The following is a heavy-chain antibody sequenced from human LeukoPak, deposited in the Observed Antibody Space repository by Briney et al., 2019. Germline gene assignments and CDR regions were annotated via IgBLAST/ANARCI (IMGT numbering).Heavy chain of an antibody. CDR3: AAYISSWYREFDF. J-gene: IGHJ4*02. V-gene: IGHV3-53*01. CDR2: LYSGGRT. CDR1: EFTMSSNY. D-gene: IGHD2-2*01. Sequence: PGGSLRLSCAASEFTMSSNYMSWVRQAPGKGLEWVSLLYSGGRTFYADSVKGRFTISRDNSKNTLFLQMNSLRAEDTAVYYCAAYISSWYREFDFWGQGTLVTVSS.